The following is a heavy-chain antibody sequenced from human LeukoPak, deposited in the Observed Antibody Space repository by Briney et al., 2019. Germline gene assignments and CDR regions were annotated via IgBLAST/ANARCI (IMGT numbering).Heavy chain of an antibody. Sequence: PSETLSLTCTVSGGSISSYYWGWIRQPPGKGLEWIGSIYYSGSTYYNPSLKSRVTISVDTSKNQFSLKLSSVTAADTAVYYCATQIVVVVAGYYYYYGMDVWGQGTTVTVSS. CDR1: GGSISSYY. CDR2: IYYSGST. CDR3: ATQIVVVVAGYYYYYGMDV. D-gene: IGHD2-15*01. V-gene: IGHV4-39*01. J-gene: IGHJ6*02.